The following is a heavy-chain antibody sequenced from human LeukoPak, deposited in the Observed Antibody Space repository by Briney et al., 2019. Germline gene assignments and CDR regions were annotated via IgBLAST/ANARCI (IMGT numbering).Heavy chain of an antibody. CDR1: GYTFTSYY. V-gene: IGHV1-46*01. J-gene: IGHJ5*02. Sequence: ASVKVSCEASGYTFTSYYMHWVRQAPGQGLEWMGVINPSGGSTSYAQKFQGRVTMTRDMSTSTVYMELSSLRSEDTAVYYCARERGEGGSYYGWFDPWGQGTLVTVSS. CDR2: INPSGGST. D-gene: IGHD1-26*01. CDR3: ARERGEGGSYYGWFDP.